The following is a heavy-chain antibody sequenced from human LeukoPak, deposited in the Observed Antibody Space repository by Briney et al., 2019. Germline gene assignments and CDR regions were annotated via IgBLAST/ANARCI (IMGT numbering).Heavy chain of an antibody. CDR3: ARDPEVRGVINYFDY. Sequence: SQTLSLTCVISGDSVSSNSAAWNWIRQSPSRGLEWLGRTYYRSKWYSYSAVSVKSRIIINPDTSKNQFSLQLNSVTPEDTAVYYCARDPEVRGVINYFDYWGQGTLVTVSS. V-gene: IGHV6-1*01. CDR1: GDSVSSNSAA. CDR2: TYYRSKWYS. J-gene: IGHJ4*02. D-gene: IGHD3-10*01.